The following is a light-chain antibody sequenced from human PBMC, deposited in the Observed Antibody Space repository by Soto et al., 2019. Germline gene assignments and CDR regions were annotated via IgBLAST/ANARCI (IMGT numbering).Light chain of an antibody. CDR1: SSDVGGYKY. Sequence: QSALAQPASVSGSPGQSTTISCTGTSSDVGGYKYVSWHQLHPGKAPKLIIYEVSNRPSGVSNRFSGSKSGNTASLTISGLQAEDEADYYCSSYSRSTAYVFGTGTKVTVL. V-gene: IGLV2-14*01. CDR2: EVS. CDR3: SSYSRSTAYV. J-gene: IGLJ1*01.